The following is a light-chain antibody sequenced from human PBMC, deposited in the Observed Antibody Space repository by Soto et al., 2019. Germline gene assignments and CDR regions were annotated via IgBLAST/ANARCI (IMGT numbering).Light chain of an antibody. CDR2: AAS. J-gene: IGKJ1*01. CDR1: QGISNY. Sequence: DIGMTQSPSSLSASVGDRVTITCRASQGISNYLAWYQQKPGKVHKLLIYAASTLQSVVPSRFSGSGSGTDFTLTISSLQPEDVATYYCQKYNSAPWTFGQGTKVEIK. V-gene: IGKV1-27*01. CDR3: QKYNSAPWT.